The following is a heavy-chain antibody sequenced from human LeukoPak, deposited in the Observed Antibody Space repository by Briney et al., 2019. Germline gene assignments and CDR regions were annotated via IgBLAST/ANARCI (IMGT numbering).Heavy chain of an antibody. CDR1: GGTFSSYA. CDR2: IIPILGIA. Sequence: SVKVSCKASGGTFSSYAISWVRQAPGQGLEWMGRIIPILGIANYAQKFQGRVTITADKSTSAAYMELSSLRSEDTAVYYCAREGPIHYGMDVWGQGTTVTVSS. J-gene: IGHJ6*02. CDR3: AREGPIHYGMDV. D-gene: IGHD3-9*01. V-gene: IGHV1-69*04.